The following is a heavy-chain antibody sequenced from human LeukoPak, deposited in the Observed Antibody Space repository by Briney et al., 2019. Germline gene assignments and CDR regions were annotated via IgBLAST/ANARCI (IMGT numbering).Heavy chain of an antibody. J-gene: IGHJ4*02. CDR2: IYNSGTI. CDR1: GGSISSGGYY. Sequence: SETLSLTCTVSGGSISSGGYYWSWIRQHPGKGLEWIGYIYNSGTIYYNPSLKSRVTISVDTSKNQFSLKLSSVTAADTAVYYCASGVLTYCSSTSCYSADYWGQGTLVTVSS. D-gene: IGHD2-2*01. CDR3: ASGVLTYCSSTSCYSADY. V-gene: IGHV4-31*03.